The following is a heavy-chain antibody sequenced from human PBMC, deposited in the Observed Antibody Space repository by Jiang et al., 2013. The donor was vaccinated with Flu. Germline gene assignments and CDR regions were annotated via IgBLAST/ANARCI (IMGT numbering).Heavy chain of an antibody. J-gene: IGHJ2*01. D-gene: IGHD2-2*01. CDR2: IYYTGLT. V-gene: IGHV4-39*07. Sequence: TLSLTCTVSGASVTNISHYWAWIRQSPGRGLEWIGSIYYTGLTHHNPSLKGRVTLSVHTSKNQFSLRLASVTAADTAMYFCARVPGFCSTTGCLYWYFDLWGRGTLVTVSS. CDR1: GASVTNISHY. CDR3: ARVPGFCSTTGCLYWYFDL.